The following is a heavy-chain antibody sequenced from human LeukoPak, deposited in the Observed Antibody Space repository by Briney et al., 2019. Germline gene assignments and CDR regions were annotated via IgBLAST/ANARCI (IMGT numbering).Heavy chain of an antibody. Sequence: GGALGPSGEALGFPLGVYGLTGAGKPPGKGLDGVHSISSRSGYIYYADSVKGRFTISRDNAKNSLFLQMNSLRADDTAVYYCASDGGDQPNKNLQYWGQGTLVTVSS. D-gene: IGHD4-17*01. CDR1: GFPLGVYG. J-gene: IGHJ4*02. CDR2: ISSRSGYI. V-gene: IGHV3-21*01. CDR3: ASDGGDQPNKNLQY.